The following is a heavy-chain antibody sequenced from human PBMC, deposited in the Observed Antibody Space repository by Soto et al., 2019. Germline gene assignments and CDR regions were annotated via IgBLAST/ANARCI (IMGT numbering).Heavy chain of an antibody. CDR2: ISGSGDRT. CDR1: GFTFGNFA. Sequence: EVQLLESGGGLVQPGGSLRLSCAVSGFTFGNFAMSWVRQPPGGGLEWVGGISGSGDRTYFADSVKGRFTLSRDNSKNTLTLQMNSLRAEDTAVYHCVKGGVYDSRGYYYIAFHVWGPGTVVTVSS. D-gene: IGHD3-22*01. J-gene: IGHJ3*01. V-gene: IGHV3-23*01. CDR3: VKGGVYDSRGYYYIAFHV.